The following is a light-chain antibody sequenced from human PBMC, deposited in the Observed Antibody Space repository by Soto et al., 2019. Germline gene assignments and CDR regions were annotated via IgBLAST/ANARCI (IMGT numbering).Light chain of an antibody. CDR3: SSYAGSNIVV. V-gene: IGLV2-8*01. Sequence: QSALTQPPSASGSPGQSVTISCTGTSSDVGGYNFVSWYQQHPGKAPKLMIYEVSERPSGVPDRFSGSKSANTASLTVSGLQAEDEADYYCSSYAGSNIVVFGGGTKRTVL. J-gene: IGLJ2*01. CDR2: EVS. CDR1: SSDVGGYNF.